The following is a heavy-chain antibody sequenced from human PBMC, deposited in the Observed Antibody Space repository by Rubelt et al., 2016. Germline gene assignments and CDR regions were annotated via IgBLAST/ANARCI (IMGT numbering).Heavy chain of an antibody. CDR2: IHPNCGGT. D-gene: IGHD3-9*01. V-gene: IGHV1-2*06. CDR1: GYTFTNYG. J-gene: IGHJ4*02. CDR3: ARGVNGWV. Sequence: QVQLVQSGAEMKKPGASVKVSCKASGYTFTNYGFSWVRQAPGQGLEWMGRIHPNCGGTNYAQMFQGRVTMTGDTSISTAYMELSRLTSDDTAIYYCARGVNGWVWGQGTLVTVSS.